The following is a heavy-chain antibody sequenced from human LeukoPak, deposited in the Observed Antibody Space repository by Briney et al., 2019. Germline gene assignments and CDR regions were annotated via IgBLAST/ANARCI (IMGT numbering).Heavy chain of an antibody. CDR2: INPNSGGT. D-gene: IGHD5-24*01. J-gene: IGHJ4*02. Sequence: ASVKVSCKASGYTFTGYYMHWVRQAPGQGLEWMGWINPNSGGTNYAQKFQGRVTMTRDTSISTAYMELSRLRSDDTAVYYCARDIMDGDGYSSFDYWGQGTLVTVSS. CDR3: ARDIMDGDGYSSFDY. V-gene: IGHV1-2*02. CDR1: GYTFTGYY.